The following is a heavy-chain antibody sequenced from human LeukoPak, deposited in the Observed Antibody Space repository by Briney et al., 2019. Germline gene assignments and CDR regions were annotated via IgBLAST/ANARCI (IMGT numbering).Heavy chain of an antibody. CDR2: ISSSSSTI. CDR3: ARGAYYYED. CDR1: GFIFSSHS. Sequence: GGSLRFSCAASGFIFSSHSMNWVRQAPGKGLEWVSYISSSSSTIYYADSVKGRFTISRDNAKNSLYLQMNSLRAEDTAVYYCARGAYYYEDWGQGTLVTVSS. V-gene: IGHV3-48*01. J-gene: IGHJ4*02. D-gene: IGHD3-22*01.